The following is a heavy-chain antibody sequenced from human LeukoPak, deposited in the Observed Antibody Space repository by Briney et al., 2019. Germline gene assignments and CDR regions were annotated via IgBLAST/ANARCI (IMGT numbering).Heavy chain of an antibody. D-gene: IGHD1-14*01. CDR3: ARIITSTWYNEFDC. CDR2: INPNGGGT. Sequence: ASVKVSCKASGYTFTDHYLHWLRQAPGQGLEYLGWINPNGGGTNFPQKFQGRVTLTIDTSVDTGYMEITKLTSDDTAVYYCARIITSTWYNEFDCWGQGTLVAVSS. J-gene: IGHJ4*02. CDR1: GYTFTDHY. V-gene: IGHV1-2*02.